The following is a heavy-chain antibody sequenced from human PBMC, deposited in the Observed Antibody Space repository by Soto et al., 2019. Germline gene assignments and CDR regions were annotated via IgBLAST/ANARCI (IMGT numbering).Heavy chain of an antibody. Sequence: PSETLSLTCTVSGGSISSGDYYWRWIRQPPGKGLEWIGYIYYSGSTYYNPSLKILVTLSLDTSKNQFSRKLSSVTASDTAVYYCARKASVNSGGSPNPTLCYLDYGGQGTLVTLSS. CDR2: IYYSGST. J-gene: IGHJ4*02. V-gene: IGHV4-30-4*01. CDR1: GGSISSGDYY. CDR3: ARKASVNSGGSPNPTLCYLDY. D-gene: IGHD2-15*01.